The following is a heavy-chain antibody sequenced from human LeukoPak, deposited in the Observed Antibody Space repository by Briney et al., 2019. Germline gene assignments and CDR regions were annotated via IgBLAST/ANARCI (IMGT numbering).Heavy chain of an antibody. Sequence: SETLSLTCSVSGASISSYYWSWVRQPPGKGLEWIGYIDYSGSTNYSPSLKSRVTISADTSKNQFSLKLTSLTAADTALYFCARHYSSDPFDYWGQGTLVTVSS. CDR3: ARHYSSDPFDY. D-gene: IGHD2-21*01. V-gene: IGHV4-59*08. CDR2: IDYSGST. J-gene: IGHJ4*02. CDR1: GASISSYY.